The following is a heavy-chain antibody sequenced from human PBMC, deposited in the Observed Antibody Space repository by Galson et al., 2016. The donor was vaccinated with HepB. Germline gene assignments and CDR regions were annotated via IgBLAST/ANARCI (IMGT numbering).Heavy chain of an antibody. Sequence: SLRLSCAASGFTFNTYGMNWVRQAPGKGLEWISFISSSRAIIHYSDSVKGRFTISRDNAKNALYLQMNSLREEDMAVYYCARNPEVDILLQPWGQGTLVTVSS. CDR1: GFTFNTYG. D-gene: IGHD2-15*01. J-gene: IGHJ1*01. CDR2: ISSSRAII. V-gene: IGHV3-48*02. CDR3: ARNPEVDILLQP.